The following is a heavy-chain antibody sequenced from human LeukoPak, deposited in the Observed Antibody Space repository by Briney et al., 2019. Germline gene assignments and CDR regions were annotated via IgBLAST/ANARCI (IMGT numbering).Heavy chain of an antibody. CDR1: GFTFTDHA. D-gene: IGHD3-22*01. Sequence: PGGSLRLSCAASGFTFTDHAMSWVRQTPDKGLEWVSSIHAGGGSTLYADSMKGRFTISRDNSKNTLYLQMNSLRAEDTAVYYCASPDYYDSTSGDYWGQGTLVTVPS. CDR2: IHAGGGST. J-gene: IGHJ4*02. CDR3: ASPDYYDSTSGDY. V-gene: IGHV3-23*01.